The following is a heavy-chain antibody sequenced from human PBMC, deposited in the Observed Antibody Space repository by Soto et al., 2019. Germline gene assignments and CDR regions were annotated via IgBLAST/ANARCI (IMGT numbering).Heavy chain of an antibody. D-gene: IGHD7-27*01. J-gene: IGHJ2*01. CDR1: GFTFSIYG. CDR3: ARNSLNWGSTEWYFDP. Sequence: QVQLVESGGGVVQPGRSLRLSCAASGFTFSIYGMHWVRQAPGKGPEWVALISYDGSTISYADSVKGRFTISRDNSKNTVYLQRNSLTTDDTAMYSCARNSLNWGSTEWYFDPWGRGTLVTVSS. CDR2: ISYDGSTI. V-gene: IGHV3-30*03.